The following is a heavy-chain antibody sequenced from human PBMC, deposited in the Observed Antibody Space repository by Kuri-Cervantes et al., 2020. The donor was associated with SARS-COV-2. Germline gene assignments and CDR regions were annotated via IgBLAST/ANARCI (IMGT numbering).Heavy chain of an antibody. D-gene: IGHD6-19*01. V-gene: IGHV4-34*01. CDR3: ARLRRHNNGWFATGYYMAV. CDR1: GGSFSNFH. J-gene: IGHJ6*03. Sequence: SQTLSLTCGVYGGSFSNFHWNWVRQPPGKGREWIGEINYSGTTNYNPSLKSRVTISVDTYKNQFSLNLTSVTAADTAVYYCARLRRHNNGWFATGYYMAVWGKGTTVTVSS. CDR2: INYSGTT.